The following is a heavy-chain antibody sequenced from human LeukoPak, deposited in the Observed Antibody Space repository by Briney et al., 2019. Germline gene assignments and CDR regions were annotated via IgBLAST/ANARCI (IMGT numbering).Heavy chain of an antibody. Sequence: SETLSLTCTVSGGSISSYYWSWIRQPPGKGLEWIGYIYYSGSTNYNPSLKSRVTISVDTSKNQFSLKLSSVTAADTAVYYCARLVWGWFDPWGQGTLVTVSS. CDR3: ARLVWGWFDP. D-gene: IGHD3-10*01. CDR1: GGSISSYY. J-gene: IGHJ5*02. V-gene: IGHV4-59*08. CDR2: IYYSGST.